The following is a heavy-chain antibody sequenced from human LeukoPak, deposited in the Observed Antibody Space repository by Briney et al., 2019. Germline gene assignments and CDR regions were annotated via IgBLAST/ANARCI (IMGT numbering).Heavy chain of an antibody. CDR2: ISAYNGET. CDR3: ARSGDSKWFDP. V-gene: IGHV1-18*01. J-gene: IGHJ5*02. Sequence: ASVRVSCKASGYIFKNFVFAWVRQAPGHGLEWMGWISAYNGETKFEQKFQGRVTMTNDTSTSTGYLELRSLRSDDTAIYYCARSGDSKWFDPWGQGTLVTVSS. CDR1: GYIFKNFV. D-gene: IGHD3-22*01.